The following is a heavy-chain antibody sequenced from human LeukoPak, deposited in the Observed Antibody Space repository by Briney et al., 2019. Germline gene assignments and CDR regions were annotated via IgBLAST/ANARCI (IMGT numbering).Heavy chain of an antibody. CDR1: GGSISDYY. J-gene: IGHJ6*02. V-gene: IGHV4-59*08. CDR3: ARVEPYSYYFGMDV. CDR2: IHDTGST. D-gene: IGHD1-26*01. Sequence: PSETLSLTCTVSGGSISDYYWSWIRQPPGKGLEWIGYIHDTGSTNYNPSLKSRVSISVDRSKSQFSLHLSSVTAADTAVYFCARVEPYSYYFGMDVWGRGTTVTVSS.